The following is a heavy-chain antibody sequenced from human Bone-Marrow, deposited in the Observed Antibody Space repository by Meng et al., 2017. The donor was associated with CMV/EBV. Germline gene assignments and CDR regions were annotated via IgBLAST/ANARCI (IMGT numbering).Heavy chain of an antibody. J-gene: IGHJ6*02. D-gene: IGHD3-3*01. V-gene: IGHV3-11*04. CDR2: ISTRGTMI. CDR1: GFTFSDHY. CDR3: ARDPAKGGDFWSGLTYFYYGMDV. Sequence: GESLKISCAASGFTFSDHYMSWIRQAPGKGLEWVSYISTRGTMIYYADSVKGGFTISRDNARNSVFLQMSSLTVEDTAVYYCARDPAKGGDFWSGLTYFYYGMDVWGQGTTVTVSS.